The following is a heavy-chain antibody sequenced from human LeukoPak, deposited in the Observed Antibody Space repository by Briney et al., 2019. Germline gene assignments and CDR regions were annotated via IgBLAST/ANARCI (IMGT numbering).Heavy chain of an antibody. CDR3: AKALPYYYDSSGYYCDY. J-gene: IGHJ4*02. D-gene: IGHD3-22*01. CDR1: GFTFDDYG. V-gene: IGHV3-20*04. Sequence: PGGSLRLSCAASGFTFDDYGMSWVRQVPGKGLEWVSGINWSGGSTGYADAVRGRFTITRDNAKNSLYLQMNSLRAEDTAVYYCAKALPYYYDSSGYYCDYWGQGTLVTVSS. CDR2: INWSGGST.